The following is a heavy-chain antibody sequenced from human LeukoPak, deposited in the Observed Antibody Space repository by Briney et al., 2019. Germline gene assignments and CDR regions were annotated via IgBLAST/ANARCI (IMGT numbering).Heavy chain of an antibody. J-gene: IGHJ6*03. CDR2: MNPNSGNT. CDR1: GYTFTSYD. V-gene: IGHV1-8*01. D-gene: IGHD6-13*01. CDR3: ARSVTAAANYYYMDV. Sequence: ASVKVSCKASGYTFTSYDINWVRQATGQGLEWMGWMNPNSGNTGYAQKFQGRGTMTRNTSISTAYMELSSLRSEDTAVYYCARSVTAAANYYYMDVWGKGTTVTVSS.